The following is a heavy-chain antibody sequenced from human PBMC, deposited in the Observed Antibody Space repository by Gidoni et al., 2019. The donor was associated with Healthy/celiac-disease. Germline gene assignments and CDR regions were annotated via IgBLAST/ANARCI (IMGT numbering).Heavy chain of an antibody. V-gene: IGHV1-69*06. CDR3: ARLYYYDSSGYYSRYLDY. D-gene: IGHD3-22*01. J-gene: IGHJ4*02. CDR2: IIPIFGTA. CDR1: GGTFSSYA. Sequence: QVQLVQSGAEVKKPGSSVKVSCKASGGTFSSYAISWVRQAPGHGLEWMGGIIPIFGTANYAQKCQGRVTITADKSTSTAYMELSSLRSEDTAVYYCARLYYYDSSGYYSRYLDYWGQGTLVTVSS.